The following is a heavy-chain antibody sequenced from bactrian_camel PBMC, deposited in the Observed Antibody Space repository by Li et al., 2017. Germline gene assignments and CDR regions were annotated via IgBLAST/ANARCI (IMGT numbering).Heavy chain of an antibody. D-gene: IGHD3*01. CDR1: GFTFGSRY. CDR2: VYSGGGST. Sequence: HVQLVESGGGLVQPGGSLRLSCAASGFTFGSRYMTWVRQAPGKGLEWVSSVYSGGGSTYYADGVKGRFTISRDNAMNTVNLQLNSLKPEDTAMYYCAADRLPRRGFYNYCSDSRQFNFWGQGTQVTVS. V-gene: IGHV3-2*01. J-gene: IGHJ4*01. CDR3: AADRLPRRGFYNYCSDSRQFNF.